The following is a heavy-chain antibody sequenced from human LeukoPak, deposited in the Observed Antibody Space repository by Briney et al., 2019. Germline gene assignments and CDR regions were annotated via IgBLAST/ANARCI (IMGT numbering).Heavy chain of an antibody. Sequence: PGGSLRLSCAASGFTFSSYSMNWVRQAPGKGLEWVSSISSSSSYIYYADSVKGRFTISRDNAKNSLYLQMNSLRAEDTAVYYCARDRYIYGYSSGWYYFDYWGQGTLVTVSS. J-gene: IGHJ4*02. D-gene: IGHD6-19*01. CDR1: GFTFSSYS. CDR3: ARDRYIYGYSSGWYYFDY. CDR2: ISSSSSYI. V-gene: IGHV3-21*01.